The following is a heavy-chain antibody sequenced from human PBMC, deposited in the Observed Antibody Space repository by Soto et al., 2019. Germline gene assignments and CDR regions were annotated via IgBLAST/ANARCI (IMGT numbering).Heavy chain of an antibody. J-gene: IGHJ4*02. V-gene: IGHV4-59*01. CDR2: IYYSGST. CDR1: GGSISSYY. D-gene: IGHD3-22*01. CDR3: ARVADYYDSSGYTSPFDY. Sequence: PSETLSLTCTVSGGSISSYYWSWIRQPPGKGLEWIGYIYYSGSTNYNPSLKSRVTISVDTSKNQFSLKLSSVTAADTAVYYCARVADYYDSSGYTSPFDYWGQGTLVTVSS.